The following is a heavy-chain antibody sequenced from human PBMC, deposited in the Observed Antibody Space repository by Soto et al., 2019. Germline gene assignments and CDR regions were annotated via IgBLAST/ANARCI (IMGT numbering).Heavy chain of an antibody. CDR1: GYTFSDYA. Sequence: QVQLVQSGAEEKKPGASVKVSCKASGYTFSDYAIHWVRQAPGQRPEWMGWINAGNGNTKYSQKFQGRVTITRDTSASTAYMQLSSLRSEDTAVYYCAGGTPVWSDPWGQGTLVTVSS. CDR3: AGGTPVWSDP. D-gene: IGHD3-16*01. V-gene: IGHV1-3*05. CDR2: INAGNGNT. J-gene: IGHJ5*02.